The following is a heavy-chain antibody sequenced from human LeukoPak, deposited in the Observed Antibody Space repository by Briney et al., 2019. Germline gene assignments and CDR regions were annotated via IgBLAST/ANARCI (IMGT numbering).Heavy chain of an antibody. CDR1: GFTFSDYY. D-gene: IGHD6-13*01. Sequence: GGSLRLSCAASGFTFSDYYMSWIRQAPGKGLEWASYISSSGSTIYYADSVKGRFTISRDNAKNSLYLQMNSLRAEDTAVYYCATSAGIAAAGTPDYGMDVWGQGTTVTVSS. J-gene: IGHJ6*02. CDR3: ATSAGIAAAGTPDYGMDV. V-gene: IGHV3-11*01. CDR2: ISSSGSTI.